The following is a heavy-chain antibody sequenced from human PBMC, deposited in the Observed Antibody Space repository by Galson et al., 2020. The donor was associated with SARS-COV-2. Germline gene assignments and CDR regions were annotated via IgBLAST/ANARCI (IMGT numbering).Heavy chain of an antibody. Sequence: SETLSLTCTVPGGSISSSSYYWGWIRQPPGKGLEWIGSINYSGSTYYNPSLKGRVTISVDTSKNQFSLKLSSVTAAGTAVYDCARLPGVKYNYFDYWGQGTLVTVSS. CDR3: ARLPGVKYNYFDY. V-gene: IGHV4-39*01. D-gene: IGHD7-27*01. CDR2: INYSGST. J-gene: IGHJ4*02. CDR1: GGSISSSSYY.